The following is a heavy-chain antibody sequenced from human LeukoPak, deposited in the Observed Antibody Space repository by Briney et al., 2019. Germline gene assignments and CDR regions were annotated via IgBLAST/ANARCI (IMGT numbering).Heavy chain of an antibody. J-gene: IGHJ5*02. V-gene: IGHV3-74*01. CDR2: INSVGSST. D-gene: IGHD1-7*01. CDR1: GLTFSSYW. CDR3: AREGWNYGNWFDP. Sequence: PGGSLRLSCAASGLTFSSYWMHWVRQAPGKGLVWVSRINSVGSSTSYADSVKGRFTISRDNAKNTLYLQMNSLRAEDTAVYYCAREGWNYGNWFDPWGQGTLVTVSS.